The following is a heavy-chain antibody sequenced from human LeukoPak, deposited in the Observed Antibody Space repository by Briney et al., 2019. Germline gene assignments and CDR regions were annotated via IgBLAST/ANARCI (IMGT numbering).Heavy chain of an antibody. CDR1: GGSVSDYY. V-gene: IGHV3-23*01. CDR2: ISGSGGST. D-gene: IGHD6-6*01. CDR3: AKDIAARGPAQFDY. Sequence: ETLSLTCTVSGGSVSDYYWSWVRQAPGKGLEWVSAISGSGGSTYYADSVKGRFTISRDNSKNTLYLQMNSLRAEDTAVYYCAKDIAARGPAQFDYWGQGTLVTVSS. J-gene: IGHJ4*02.